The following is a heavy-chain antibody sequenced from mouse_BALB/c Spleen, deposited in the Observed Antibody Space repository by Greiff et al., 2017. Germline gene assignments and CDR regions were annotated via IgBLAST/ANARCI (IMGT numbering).Heavy chain of an antibody. V-gene: IGHV14-3*02. D-gene: IGHD1-1*01. CDR3: ASDYGVGYFDY. J-gene: IGHJ2*01. Sequence: EVQLQQSGAELVKPGASVKLSCTASGFNIKDTYMHWVKQRPEQGLEWIGRIDPANGNTKYDPKFQGKATITADTSSNTAYLQLSSLTSEDTAVYYGASDYGVGYFDYWGQGTTLTVSA. CDR2: IDPANGNT. CDR1: GFNIKDTY.